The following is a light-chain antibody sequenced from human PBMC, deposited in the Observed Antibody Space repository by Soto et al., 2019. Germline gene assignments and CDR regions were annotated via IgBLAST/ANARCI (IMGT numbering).Light chain of an antibody. V-gene: IGLV2-14*03. J-gene: IGLJ1*01. CDR1: PGDIGGYNY. Sequence: SPSPPAPLFASPGQSITLSFPGNPGDIGGYNYVSWYQQHPGKAPKLMIYDVYHRPSGVSNRFSASKSGNTASLTISGLQAEDEADYYCSSYTSSTTLVFGTGTKVTVL. CDR3: SSYTSSTTLV. CDR2: DVY.